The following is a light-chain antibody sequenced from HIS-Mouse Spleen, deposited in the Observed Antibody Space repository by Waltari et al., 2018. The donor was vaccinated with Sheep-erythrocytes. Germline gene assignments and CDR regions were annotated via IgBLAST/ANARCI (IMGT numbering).Light chain of an antibody. CDR2: QDS. Sequence: SYELTQPPSVSVSPGQTASITCSGAKLGDQYACWYQQKPGHSPVLVIYQDSKRPSGIPERFSGSNSGNTATLTISGTQAMDEADYYCQAWDSSTAVVFGGGTKLTVL. CDR1: KLGDQY. CDR3: QAWDSSTAVV. V-gene: IGLV3-1*01. J-gene: IGLJ2*01.